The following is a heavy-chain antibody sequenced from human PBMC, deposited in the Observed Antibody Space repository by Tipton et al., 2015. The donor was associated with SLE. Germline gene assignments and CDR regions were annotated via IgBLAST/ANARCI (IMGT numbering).Heavy chain of an antibody. CDR3: ARQGRRRTHLVRDHPNWFGP. J-gene: IGHJ5*02. V-gene: IGHV4-39*01. CDR2: IYYSGYT. D-gene: IGHD3-10*01. CDR1: GDSITSNNYY. Sequence: TLSLTCTVSGDSITSNNYYWGWLRQPPGKGLEWIGTIYYSGYTYYNPSLKSRVSISVDTSKNQFSLKVGSVSAADTAMYYCARQGRRRTHLVRDHPNWFGPWGRGTPVTVSS.